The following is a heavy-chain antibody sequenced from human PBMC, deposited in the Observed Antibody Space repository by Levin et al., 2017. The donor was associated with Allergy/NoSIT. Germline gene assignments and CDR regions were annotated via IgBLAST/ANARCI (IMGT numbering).Heavy chain of an antibody. CDR2: INYRGST. V-gene: IGHV4-61*01. J-gene: IGHJ6*02. CDR1: GGSVSSGTYY. D-gene: IGHD6-19*01. Sequence: SQTLSLPCTVSGGSVSSGTYYWSWIRQPPGKGLEWIGYINYRGSTKYNPSLKSRVTISVDTSKNEFSLKLSSVTAADTAVYYCARNRIVVAGGNDYYYGMDGWGQGTTVTVSS. CDR3: ARNRIVVAGGNDYYYGMDG.